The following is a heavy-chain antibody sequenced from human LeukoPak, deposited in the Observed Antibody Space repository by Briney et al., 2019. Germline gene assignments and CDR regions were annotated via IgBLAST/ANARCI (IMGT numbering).Heavy chain of an antibody. J-gene: IGHJ6*03. D-gene: IGHD1-26*01. CDR3: ARDPYSGGYGAYYYYYMDV. CDR1: GFTFSSYN. Sequence: GGSLRLSCAASGFTFSSYNMNWVRQAPGKGLEWVSSISSSSSYIYYADSVKGRYTISRDNAKNSLYLQMDSLRAEDTAVYYCARDPYSGGYGAYYYYYMDVWGKGTTVTISS. V-gene: IGHV3-21*01. CDR2: ISSSSSYI.